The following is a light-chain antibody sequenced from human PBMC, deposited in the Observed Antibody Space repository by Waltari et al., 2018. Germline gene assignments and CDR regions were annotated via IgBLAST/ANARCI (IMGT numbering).Light chain of an antibody. J-gene: IGKJ2*01. V-gene: IGKV3-20*01. CDR2: GAS. Sequence: EIVLTQSPGTLSLSPGEGATLSCRASQSVSSSYLAWYQQKPGQAPRLLIYGASSRATGIPDRISGSGSGTDFTLTISRLEPEDFAVYYCQQYGSSPPNTFGQGTKLEIK. CDR3: QQYGSSPPNT. CDR1: QSVSSSY.